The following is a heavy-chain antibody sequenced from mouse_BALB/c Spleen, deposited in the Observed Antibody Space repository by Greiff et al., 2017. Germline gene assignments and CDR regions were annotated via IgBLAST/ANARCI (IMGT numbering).Heavy chain of an antibody. V-gene: IGHV1-14*01. CDR3: ARYHYYYGSSPWFAY. D-gene: IGHD1-1*01. CDR1: GYTFTSYV. Sequence: VHVKQSGPELVKPGASVKMSCKASGYTFTSYVMHWVKQKPGQGLEWIGYINPYNDGTKYNQKFKDKATLTADKSSSTAYMQLSSLTSEDSAVYYCARYHYYYGSSPWFAYWGQGTLVTVSA. J-gene: IGHJ3*01. CDR2: INPYNDGT.